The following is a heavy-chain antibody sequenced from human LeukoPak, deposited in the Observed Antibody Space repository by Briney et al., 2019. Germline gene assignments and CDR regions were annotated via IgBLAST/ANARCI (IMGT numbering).Heavy chain of an antibody. J-gene: IGHJ4*02. D-gene: IGHD6-25*01. CDR1: GFTFTIYA. V-gene: IGHV3-23*01. CDR2: LSSGGRST. Sequence: GGSLRLSCAAPGFTFTIYAMSWVRQAPGKGLEWVSGLSSGGRSTYYADSVKGRFTISRDNSMNPLYLQMNSLRAEDTAVYYCAKLNGYSRGWFDYWGQGTLVTVSS. CDR3: AKLNGYSRGWFDY.